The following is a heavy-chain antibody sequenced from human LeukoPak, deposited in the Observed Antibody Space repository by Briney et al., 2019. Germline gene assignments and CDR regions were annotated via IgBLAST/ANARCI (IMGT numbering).Heavy chain of an antibody. Sequence: ASVKVSCKASGYTFTSYDIHWVRQASGHRLEWMGWMNPKSAHTGLAQRFQGRVTLTRNTSISTAYMELSSLTSGDTAMYYCTRGPSYHSKWVGGMWFDPWGQGTLVSVSS. CDR1: GYTFTSYD. CDR2: MNPKSAHT. V-gene: IGHV1-8*01. J-gene: IGHJ5*02. D-gene: IGHD3-10*01. CDR3: TRGPSYHSKWVGGMWFDP.